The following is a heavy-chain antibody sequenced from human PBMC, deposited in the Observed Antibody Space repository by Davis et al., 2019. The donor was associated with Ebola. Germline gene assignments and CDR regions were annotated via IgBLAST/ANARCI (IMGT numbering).Heavy chain of an antibody. D-gene: IGHD6-6*01. CDR1: GYTFTTYD. CDR3: TRGIARRQLGSWFDP. Sequence: AASVTVSCKASGYTFTTYDINWVRQATGQGLEWMGWMNPSSGNTGYAQKFQGRVTMTRNTSITTAYMELSGLNFDDTAVYYCTRGIARRQLGSWFDPWGQGTPVTVSS. V-gene: IGHV1-8*01. CDR2: MNPSSGNT. J-gene: IGHJ5*02.